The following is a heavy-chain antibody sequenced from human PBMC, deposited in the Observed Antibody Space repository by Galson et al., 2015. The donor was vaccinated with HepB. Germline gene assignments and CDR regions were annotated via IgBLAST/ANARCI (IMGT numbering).Heavy chain of an antibody. CDR1: GFSFSSYA. Sequence: SLRLSCAASGFSFSSYAIHWIRQAPGKGLEWVTVISYDGSSKYYADSVKGRFTISRDNSRDTESLQMNSLRPEDTAVYYCARGGSLLYSSVWYTPFNIGGQGTLVTVSS. CDR2: ISYDGSSK. J-gene: IGHJ3*02. D-gene: IGHD6-19*01. V-gene: IGHV3-30*03. CDR3: ARGGSLLYSSVWYTPFNI.